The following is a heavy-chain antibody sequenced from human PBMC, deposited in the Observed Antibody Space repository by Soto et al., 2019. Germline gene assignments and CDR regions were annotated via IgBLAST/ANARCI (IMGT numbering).Heavy chain of an antibody. CDR1: GFTFSSYG. D-gene: IGHD3-10*01. CDR3: AKDRGYRESSGRSGMDV. CDR2: ITYDGSNK. J-gene: IGHJ6*04. Sequence: QEQLVESGGGVVQPGRSLRLSCAASGFTFSSYGMHWVRQAPGKGLEWVAVITYDGSNKYYADSVKGRFTISRDNSKNTMYLQMNSLRAEDTGVYYCAKDRGYRESSGRSGMDVWGKGTTVTVSS. V-gene: IGHV3-30*18.